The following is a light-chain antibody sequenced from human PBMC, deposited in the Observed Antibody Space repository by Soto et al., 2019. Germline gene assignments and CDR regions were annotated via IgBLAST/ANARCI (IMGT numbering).Light chain of an antibody. V-gene: IGLV4-60*02. CDR3: ETWDFNTRV. Sequence: QPVLTQSSSASASLGSSVKRTCTLSSGHSSYIIAWHQQQPGKAPRYLMKLEGSGSYNKGSGLPDRFSGSTSGADRYLTISHLQFEDEADYYCETWDFNTRVFGGGTRLTGL. J-gene: IGLJ3*02. CDR2: LEGSGSY. CDR1: SGHSSYI.